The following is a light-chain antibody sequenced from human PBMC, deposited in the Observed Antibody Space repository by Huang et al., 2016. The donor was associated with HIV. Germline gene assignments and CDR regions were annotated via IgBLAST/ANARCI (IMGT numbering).Light chain of an antibody. V-gene: IGKV3-11*01. CDR3: QQRSNWPPFT. Sequence: EIVLTQSPATLSLSPGERATLSCRASQSVSNSLAWYQQKPGQAPRLLIYDASNRATGIPARFSGSWSGTDFTLTISSLEPEDFTVYYCQQRSNWPPFTFGQGTKVEI. CDR1: QSVSNS. CDR2: DAS. J-gene: IGKJ2*01.